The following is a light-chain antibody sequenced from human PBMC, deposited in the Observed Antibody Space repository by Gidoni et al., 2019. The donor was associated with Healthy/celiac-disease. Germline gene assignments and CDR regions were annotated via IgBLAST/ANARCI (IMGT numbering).Light chain of an antibody. J-gene: IGKJ2*01. CDR2: AAS. CDR3: QQYYSTPVT. CDR1: QGISNS. Sequence: DIQITHSPSSLSASVGDRVTITCRASQGISNSLAWYQQKPGKAPKLLLYAASRLESGVPSRFSGSGSGTDYTLTISSLQPEDFATYYCQQYYSTPVTFGQGTKLEIK. V-gene: IGKV1-NL1*01.